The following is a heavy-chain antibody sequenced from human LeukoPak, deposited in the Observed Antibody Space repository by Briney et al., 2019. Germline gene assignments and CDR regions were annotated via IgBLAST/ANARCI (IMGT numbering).Heavy chain of an antibody. J-gene: IGHJ6*03. Sequence: ASVKVSCKASGYTFTGYYMHWVRQAPGQGLEWMGWINPNSGGTNYAQKFQGRVTMTRDTSISTAYMELSRLRSDDTAVYYCARDGLSGSYQGFMDVWAKGTTVTVSS. CDR1: GYTFTGYY. D-gene: IGHD1-26*01. CDR2: INPNSGGT. V-gene: IGHV1-2*02. CDR3: ARDGLSGSYQGFMDV.